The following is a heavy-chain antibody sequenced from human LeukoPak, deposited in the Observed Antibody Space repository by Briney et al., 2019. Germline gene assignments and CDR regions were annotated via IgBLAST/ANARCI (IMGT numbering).Heavy chain of an antibody. CDR2: IHTIGGT. V-gene: IGHV4-4*09. CDR1: GVSIYDFQ. CDR3: ASASDVKIAPFDH. J-gene: IGHJ4*02. D-gene: IGHD3-10*02. Sequence: SEPQSLTCTVSGVSIYDFQWSWVRHPPGKGLEWIGNIHTIGGTNYNPSLKSRVTISVDESKSQFSLMLNSVSAADPAVYYCASASDVKIAPFDHWGQGTLVTVSS.